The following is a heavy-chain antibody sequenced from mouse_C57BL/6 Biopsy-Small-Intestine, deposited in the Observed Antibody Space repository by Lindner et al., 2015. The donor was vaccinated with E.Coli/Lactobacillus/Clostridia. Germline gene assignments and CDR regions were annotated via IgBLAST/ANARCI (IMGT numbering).Heavy chain of an antibody. CDR2: IRSKSNYYAT. Sequence: VQLQESGGGLVQPKGSLKLSCAASGFNFNTYAMNWVRQAPGKGLEWVARIRSKSNYYATYYADSVKDRFTISRDDSESMLYLQMNNLKTEDTAMYYCVRPGVYGNLDYWGQGTTLTVSS. V-gene: IGHV10-1*01. CDR3: VRPGVYGNLDY. CDR1: GFNFNTYA. J-gene: IGHJ2*01. D-gene: IGHD2-1*01.